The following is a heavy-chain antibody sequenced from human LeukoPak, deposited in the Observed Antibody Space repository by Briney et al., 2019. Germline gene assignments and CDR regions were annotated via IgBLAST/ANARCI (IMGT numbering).Heavy chain of an antibody. J-gene: IGHJ4*02. CDR1: GFTFSSYA. Sequence: GRSLRLSCAASGFTFSSYAIHWVRQAPGKGLEWVAVISYDGNNKYYADSVRGRFTLSRDNSKNTLYLQMNSLRPEDTAVYYCARGSYSSSWYCDYWGQGTLVTVSS. CDR3: ARGSYSSSWYCDY. D-gene: IGHD6-13*01. CDR2: ISYDGNNK. V-gene: IGHV3-30-3*01.